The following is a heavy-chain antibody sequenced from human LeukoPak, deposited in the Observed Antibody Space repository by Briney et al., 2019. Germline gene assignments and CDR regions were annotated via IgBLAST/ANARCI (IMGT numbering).Heavy chain of an antibody. J-gene: IGHJ4*02. CDR3: AKERTETTAYFDY. D-gene: IGHD4-17*01. CDR1: GFTFSRYD. Sequence: GGSLRLSCAASGFTFSRYDMSWVRQAPGKGLEGVSGISDTGESTYYVDSVKGRFTISRDNSKNTLYLQMNSLRAEDTAVYHCAKERTETTAYFDYWGQRTLVTVSS. V-gene: IGHV3-23*01. CDR2: ISDTGEST.